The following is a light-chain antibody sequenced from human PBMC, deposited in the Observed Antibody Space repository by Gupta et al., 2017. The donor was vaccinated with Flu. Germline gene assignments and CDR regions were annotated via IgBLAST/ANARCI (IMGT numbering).Light chain of an antibody. CDR2: DAC. CDR1: QSVSSY. Sequence: TLSLSPGESATLSCRASQSVSSYLAWYQQKPGQAPRLLIYDACNRATGIPARFSGSGSGTDFTLTISSLEPEDFAVYYCQQSSNWPPIFTFGPGTKVDIK. CDR3: QQSSNWPPIFT. J-gene: IGKJ3*01. V-gene: IGKV3-11*01.